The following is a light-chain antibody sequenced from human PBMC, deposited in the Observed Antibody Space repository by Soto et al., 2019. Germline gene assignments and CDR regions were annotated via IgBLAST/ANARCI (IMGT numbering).Light chain of an antibody. J-gene: IGLJ1*01. V-gene: IGLV2-14*01. Sequence: QSVLTQPASVSGSPGQSITSSCTGTSSDVGGYNHVSWYQQHPGKAPKLMIYEVSNRPSGVSNRFSGSKSGNTASLTISGLQAEDEADYYCSSYTSSSTPYVFGTGTKVTVL. CDR3: SSYTSSSTPYV. CDR2: EVS. CDR1: SSDVGGYNH.